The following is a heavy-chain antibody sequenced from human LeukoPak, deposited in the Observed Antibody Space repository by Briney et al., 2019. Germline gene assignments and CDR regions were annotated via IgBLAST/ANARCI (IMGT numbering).Heavy chain of an antibody. CDR1: GYTFTSYD. J-gene: IGHJ5*02. V-gene: IGHV1-8*01. Sequence: ASVKVSCKASGYTFTSYDINWVRQATGQGLEWMGWMNPNSGNTGYARKFQGRVTMTRNTSISTAYMELSSLRSEDTAVYYCARGGRDYGGNSVANWFDPWGQGTLVTVSS. CDR2: MNPNSGNT. D-gene: IGHD4-23*01. CDR3: ARGGRDYGGNSVANWFDP.